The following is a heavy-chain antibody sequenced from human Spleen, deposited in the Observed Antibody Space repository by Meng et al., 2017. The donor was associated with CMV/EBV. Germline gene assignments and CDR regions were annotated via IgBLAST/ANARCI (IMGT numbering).Heavy chain of an antibody. Sequence: GESLKISCAASGFTFSSYAMSWVRQAPGKGLEWVSSISSTSSYIYYADSVKGRFTISRDNSKNTLYLQMSSLRAEDTAVYYCAKQYVNIWGQGTMVTVSS. CDR1: GFTFSSYA. CDR3: AKQYVNI. CDR2: ISSTSSYI. V-gene: IGHV3-21*04. J-gene: IGHJ3*02. D-gene: IGHD3-16*01.